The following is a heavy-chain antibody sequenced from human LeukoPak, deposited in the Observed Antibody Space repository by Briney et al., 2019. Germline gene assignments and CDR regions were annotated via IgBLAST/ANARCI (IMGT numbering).Heavy chain of an antibody. J-gene: IGHJ4*02. CDR1: GGSISSSSYY. CDR3: ARALRELLKGAFDY. V-gene: IGHV4-39*07. CDR2: IYYSGST. D-gene: IGHD1-26*01. Sequence: SETLSLTCTVSGGSISSSSYYWGWIRQPPGKGLEWIGSIYYSGSTYYNPSLKSRVTISVDTSKNQFSLKLSSVTAADTAVYYCARALRELLKGAFDYWGQGTLVTVSS.